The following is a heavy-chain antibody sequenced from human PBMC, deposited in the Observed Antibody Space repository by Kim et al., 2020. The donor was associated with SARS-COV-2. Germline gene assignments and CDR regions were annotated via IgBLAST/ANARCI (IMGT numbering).Heavy chain of an antibody. Sequence: GGSLRLSCAASGFTLSDYFMDWVRQVPGKGLEWIGRSRHRPRNYTKEYAASVQGRFTVSRDDSKTSLHLLMTSLGTEDTAVYYCVRGHKSFDLWGQGTLVTVSS. V-gene: IGHV3-72*01. CDR1: GFTLSDYF. CDR2: SRHRPRNYTK. CDR3: VRGHKSFDL. J-gene: IGHJ5*02.